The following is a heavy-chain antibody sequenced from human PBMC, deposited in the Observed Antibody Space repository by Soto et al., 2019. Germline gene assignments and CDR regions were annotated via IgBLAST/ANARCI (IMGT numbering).Heavy chain of an antibody. CDR2: IIPIFGTA. D-gene: IGHD3-9*01. J-gene: IGHJ6*02. CDR3: TSPRFDGIFYAPGMDV. V-gene: IGHV1-69*12. CDR1: GGTFSSFV. Sequence: QVQLVQSGAEVKKPGSSVKVSCKASGGTFSSFVINWVRQAPGQGLEWMGGIIPIFGTANSAQKFQGRVTITADESASTVYMELRSVKSEDTAVYYCTSPRFDGIFYAPGMDVWGQGTTVTVSS.